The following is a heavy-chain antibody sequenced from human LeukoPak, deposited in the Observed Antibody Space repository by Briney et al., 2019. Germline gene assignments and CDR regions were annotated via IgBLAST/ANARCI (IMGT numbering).Heavy chain of an antibody. V-gene: IGHV4-39*01. CDR3: ARHSYGSGSYPAFDY. D-gene: IGHD3-10*01. J-gene: IGHJ4*02. Sequence: SETLSLTCTVSGGSISSSSYSWGWIRQPPGKGLEWIGSIYYSGSTYYNPSLKSRVTISVDTSENQFSLKLSSVTAADTAVYYCARHSYGSGSYPAFDYWGQGTLVTVSS. CDR1: GGSISSSSYS. CDR2: IYYSGST.